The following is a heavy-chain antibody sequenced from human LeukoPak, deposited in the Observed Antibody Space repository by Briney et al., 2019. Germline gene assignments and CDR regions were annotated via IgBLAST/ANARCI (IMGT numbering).Heavy chain of an antibody. CDR2: ISGSGVST. D-gene: IGHD3-10*01. V-gene: IGHV3-23*01. CDR1: GFTFSSYA. J-gene: IGHJ6*04. CDR3: ATNRVQWFGSYGVRYGMDA. Sequence: PGGSLRLSCAASGFTFSSYAMSWVRQAPGKGLEWVSAISGSGVSTYYADSVKSRCTVSIDNSKNTLYLQMNSMRAEDTAVYYCATNRVQWFGSYGVRYGMDAWGKGTTVTVSS.